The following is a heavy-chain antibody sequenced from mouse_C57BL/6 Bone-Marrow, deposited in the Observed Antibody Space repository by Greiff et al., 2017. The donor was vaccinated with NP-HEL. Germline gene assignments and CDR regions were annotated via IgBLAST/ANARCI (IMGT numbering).Heavy chain of an antibody. CDR1: GFNFKNTY. J-gene: IGHJ2*01. D-gene: IGHD1-1*01. CDR2: IDPASGNT. CDR3: ARSFLLRQYYFGD. Sequence: VQLQQSVAELVRPGASVKLSCTASGFNFKNTYMHWVKQRPEQGLEWIGRIDPASGNTKYAPKFQGKATLTADTSSNTAYLQLSSLTSEDTAVYYCARSFLLRQYYFGDWGQGTTVTVSS. V-gene: IGHV14-3*01.